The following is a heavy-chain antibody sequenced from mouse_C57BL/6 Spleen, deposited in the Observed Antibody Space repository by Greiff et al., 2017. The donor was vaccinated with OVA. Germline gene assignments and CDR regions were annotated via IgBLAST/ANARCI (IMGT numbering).Heavy chain of an antibody. Sequence: EVKLMESGGGLVKPGGSLKLSCAASGFTFSDYGMHWVRQAPEKGLEWVAYISSGSSSIYYADTVKGRFTISRDNAKNTLFLQMTSLRSEDTAMYDCARRYGYSEGFAYWGQGTLVTVSA. V-gene: IGHV5-17*01. D-gene: IGHD2-2*01. J-gene: IGHJ3*01. CDR1: GFTFSDYG. CDR3: ARRYGYSEGFAY. CDR2: ISSGSSSI.